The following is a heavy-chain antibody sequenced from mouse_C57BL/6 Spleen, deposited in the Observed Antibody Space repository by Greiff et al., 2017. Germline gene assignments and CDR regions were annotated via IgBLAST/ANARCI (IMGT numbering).Heavy chain of an antibody. CDR3: ARGDGNWYFDV. V-gene: IGHV1-69*01. J-gene: IGHJ1*03. Sequence: QVQLQQPGAELVMPGASVKLSCKASGYTFTSYWMHWVKQRPGQGLEWIGEIDPSDSYTNYNQKFKGKSTLTVDKSSSTAYMQLSSLTSEDSAVYYCARGDGNWYFDVWGTGTTLTVSS. CDR2: IDPSDSYT. CDR1: GYTFTSYW. D-gene: IGHD2-1*01.